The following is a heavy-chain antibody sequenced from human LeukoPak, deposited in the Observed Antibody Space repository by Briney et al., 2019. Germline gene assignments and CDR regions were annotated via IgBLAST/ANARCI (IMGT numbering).Heavy chain of an antibody. Sequence: GGSLRLSCAASGFTFSSYEMNWVRQAPGKGLEWISYISASGTITHYADSVEGRFTISRDNAKNSLYLQMNSLRAEDTAVYYCARVGAPYYFDYWGQGTLVTVSS. CDR3: ARVGAPYYFDY. V-gene: IGHV3-48*03. CDR1: GFTFSSYE. J-gene: IGHJ4*02. CDR2: ISASGTIT.